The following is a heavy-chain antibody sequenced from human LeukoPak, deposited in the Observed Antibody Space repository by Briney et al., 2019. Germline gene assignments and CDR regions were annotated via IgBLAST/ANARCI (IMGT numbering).Heavy chain of an antibody. CDR3: ARAARQGFTMIVVPLFYFDL. D-gene: IGHD3-22*01. CDR2: INHSGST. Sequence: PSETLSLTCTVSGGSISSGASDWGWIRQHPKRGLEWVGYINHSGSTYYNPSLGSRVTMSVDTSKNQFSLKLSSVTAADSAVYYCARAARQGFTMIVVPLFYFDLWGRGTLVTVSS. J-gene: IGHJ2*01. CDR1: GGSISSGASD. V-gene: IGHV4-31*03.